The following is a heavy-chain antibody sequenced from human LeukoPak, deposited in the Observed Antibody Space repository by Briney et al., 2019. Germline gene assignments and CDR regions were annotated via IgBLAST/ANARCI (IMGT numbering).Heavy chain of an antibody. D-gene: IGHD6-6*01. J-gene: IGHJ6*02. Sequence: SETLSLTCAVYGGSFSGYYWSWIRQPPGKGLEWIGEINHSGSTNYNPSLKSRVSISVDTSKNQFSLKLSSVTAADTAVYYCARGLAARPFYYYYGMDVWGQGTTVTVSS. CDR2: INHSGST. V-gene: IGHV4-34*01. CDR1: GGSFSGYY. CDR3: ARGLAARPFYYYYGMDV.